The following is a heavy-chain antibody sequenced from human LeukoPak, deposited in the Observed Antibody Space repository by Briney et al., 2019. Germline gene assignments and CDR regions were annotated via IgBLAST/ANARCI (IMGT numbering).Heavy chain of an antibody. J-gene: IGHJ4*02. V-gene: IGHV4-59*01. D-gene: IGHD6-19*01. CDR2: IYYSGTT. CDR3: ARCFGSGCPNGVFDY. CDR1: GGSIRNYY. Sequence: SETLSLTCTVSGGSIRNYYWSWIRQPPGKGLEWIGYIYYSGTTNYNPSFKSRVTISIDTSKNQFSLKLSSVTAADTAVYYCARCFGSGCPNGVFDYWGQGTLVTVSS.